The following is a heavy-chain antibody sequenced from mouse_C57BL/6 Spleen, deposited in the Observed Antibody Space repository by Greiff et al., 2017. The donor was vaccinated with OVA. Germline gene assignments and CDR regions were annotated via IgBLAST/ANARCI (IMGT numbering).Heavy chain of an antibody. CDR3: ARGDYYFDY. Sequence: EVKLMESGGGLVKPGGSLKLSCAASGFTFSSYAMSWVRQTPEKRLEWVATISDGGSYTSYPDNVQGRFTISRDNAKNNLYLQMSHLKAEDTAMYYCARGDYYFDYWGQGTTLTVSS. CDR1: GFTFSSYA. J-gene: IGHJ2*01. V-gene: IGHV5-4*03. CDR2: ISDGGSYT.